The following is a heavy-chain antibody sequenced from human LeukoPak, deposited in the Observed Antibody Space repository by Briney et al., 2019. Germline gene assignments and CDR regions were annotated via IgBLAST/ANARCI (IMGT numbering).Heavy chain of an antibody. Sequence: GGSLRLSCAASRFTFSDYYMSWIRQAPGKGLEWVSYIGTSGSSIYYADSVKGRFTISRDNAKKSFYLQMNSLRAEDTAVYYCARVGRAITAAGFGAFDIWGQGTMVIVSS. CDR2: IGTSGSSI. D-gene: IGHD6-13*01. V-gene: IGHV3-11*01. CDR3: ARVGRAITAAGFGAFDI. J-gene: IGHJ3*02. CDR1: RFTFSDYY.